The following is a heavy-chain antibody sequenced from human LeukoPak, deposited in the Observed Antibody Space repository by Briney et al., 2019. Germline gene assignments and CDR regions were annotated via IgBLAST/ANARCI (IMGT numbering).Heavy chain of an antibody. CDR3: ASGPPVDV. V-gene: IGHV4-38-2*01. Sequence: SETLSLTCAVSGYSISSGYYRGWIRQPPGKGLEWIGSIYHSGSTYYNPSLKSRVTISVDTSKNQFSLKLSSVTAADTAVYYCASGPPVDVWGKGTTVTVSS. J-gene: IGHJ6*04. CDR2: IYHSGST. CDR1: GYSISSGYY.